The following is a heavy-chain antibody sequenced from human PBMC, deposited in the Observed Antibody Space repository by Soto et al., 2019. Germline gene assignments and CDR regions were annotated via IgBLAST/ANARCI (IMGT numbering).Heavy chain of an antibody. CDR3: ARGLILWFGELTRRGGYYYDVDV. CDR1: GGSFSGYQ. J-gene: IGHJ6*03. V-gene: IGHV4-34*01. Sequence: QVQLQQWGAGLLKPSETLSLTCAVYGGSFSGYQWSWIRQTPGKGLEWIGGINDSGDINYNPSLTSRVTILVDSPRTQRSLRLSSVAAAATAVYYCARGLILWFGELTRRGGYYYDVDVWGKGTTVSVSS. D-gene: IGHD3-10*01. CDR2: INDSGDI.